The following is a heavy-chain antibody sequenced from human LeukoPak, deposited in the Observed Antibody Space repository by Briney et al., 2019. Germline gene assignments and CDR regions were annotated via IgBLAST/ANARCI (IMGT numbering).Heavy chain of an antibody. CDR1: VFTFSSYA. V-gene: IGHV3-23*01. D-gene: IGHD3-9*01. CDR3: ARGVGYDILTGRPHAFDI. CDR2: ISGSGGST. J-gene: IGHJ3*02. Sequence: GGSLRLSCAASVFTFSSYAISWVRPAPGKGLEGVSAISGSGGSTYYADSVKGRFTISRDNSKNTLYLQMNSLRAEDTAVYYCARGVGYDILTGRPHAFDIWGQGTMVTVSS.